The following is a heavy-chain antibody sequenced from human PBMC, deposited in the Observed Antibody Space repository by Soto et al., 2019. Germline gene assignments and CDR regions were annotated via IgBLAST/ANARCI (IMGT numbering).Heavy chain of an antibody. CDR3: ARDGAGYYGSGSYSQKYFDY. J-gene: IGHJ4*02. D-gene: IGHD3-10*01. Sequence: ASVKVSCKASGYTFTSYDINWVRQATGQGLEWMGWMNPNSGNTGYAQKFQGRVTMTRNTSISTAYMELSSLRSDDTAVYYCARDGAGYYGSGSYSQKYFDYWGQGTLVTVSS. CDR1: GYTFTSYD. CDR2: MNPNSGNT. V-gene: IGHV1-8*01.